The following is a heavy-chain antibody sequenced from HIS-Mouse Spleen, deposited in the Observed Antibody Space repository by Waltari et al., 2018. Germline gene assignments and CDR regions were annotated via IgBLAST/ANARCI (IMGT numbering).Heavy chain of an antibody. V-gene: IGHV4-34*01. CDR3: ARAPEWYSSSYYFDY. CDR1: GGSFSGYY. Sequence: QVQLQQWGAGLLKPSETLSLTCAVYGGSFSGYYWSWIRQPPGKGLEWIGEINHSGSTNYNPSLKSRVTISVDTSKNQFSLKLSSVTAADTAVYYCARAPEWYSSSYYFDYWGQGTLVTVSS. D-gene: IGHD6-6*01. J-gene: IGHJ4*02. CDR2: INHSGST.